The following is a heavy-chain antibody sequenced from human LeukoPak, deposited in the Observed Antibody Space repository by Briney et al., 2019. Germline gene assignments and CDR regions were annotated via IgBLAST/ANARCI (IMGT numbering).Heavy chain of an antibody. CDR2: INHSGST. Sequence: SETLSLTCAVYGGSFSGYYWSWIRRPPGKGLEWIGEINHSGSTNYNPSLKSRDTISVDTSKNQFSLKLSSVAAADTAVYYCARGFPLSDILTGYYPTNWFDPWGQGTLVTVSS. D-gene: IGHD3-9*01. CDR3: ARGFPLSDILTGYYPTNWFDP. J-gene: IGHJ5*02. CDR1: GGSFSGYY. V-gene: IGHV4-34*01.